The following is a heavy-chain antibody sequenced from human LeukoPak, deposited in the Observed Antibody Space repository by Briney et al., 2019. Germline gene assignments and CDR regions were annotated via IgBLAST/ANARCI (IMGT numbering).Heavy chain of an antibody. Sequence: SVKVPCKASGYTFTGYYMHWVRQAPGQGLEWIGGIIPIFGTANYAQKFQGRVTITADESTSTAYMELSSLRSEDTAVYYCARSFLGGVVTYNWFDPWGQGTLVTVSS. CDR1: GYTFTGYY. J-gene: IGHJ5*02. CDR3: ARSFLGGVVTYNWFDP. V-gene: IGHV1-69*13. D-gene: IGHD3-3*01. CDR2: IIPIFGTA.